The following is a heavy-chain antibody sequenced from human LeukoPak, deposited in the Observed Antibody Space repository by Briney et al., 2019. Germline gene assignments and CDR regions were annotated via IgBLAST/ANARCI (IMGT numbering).Heavy chain of an antibody. Sequence: ASVKVSCKASGYTFTGYYMHWVRQAPGQGLEWMGWINPNSGGTNYAQKFQGRVTMTRDTSISTAYMELSRLRSDDTAVYYCARTIAAADTFDPWGQGTLVTVSS. CDR3: ARTIAAADTFDP. CDR2: INPNSGGT. V-gene: IGHV1-2*02. D-gene: IGHD6-13*01. J-gene: IGHJ5*02. CDR1: GYTFTGYY.